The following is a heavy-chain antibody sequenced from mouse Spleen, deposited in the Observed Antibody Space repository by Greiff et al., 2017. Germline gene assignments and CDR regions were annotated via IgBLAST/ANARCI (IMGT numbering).Heavy chain of an antibody. CDR3: ARNSDGYYWFAY. D-gene: IGHD2-3*01. CDR1: GFSLTSYG. V-gene: IGHV2-2*01. CDR2: IWSGGST. Sequence: QVQLQQSGPGLVQPSQSLSITCTVSGFSLTSYGVHWVRQSPGKGLEWLGVIWSGGSTDYNAAFISRLSISKDNSKSQVFFKMNSLQADDTAIYYCARNSDGYYWFAYWGQGTLVTVSA. J-gene: IGHJ3*01.